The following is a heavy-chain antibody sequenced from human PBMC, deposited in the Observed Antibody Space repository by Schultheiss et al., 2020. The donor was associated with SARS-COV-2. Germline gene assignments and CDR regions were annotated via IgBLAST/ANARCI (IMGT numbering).Heavy chain of an antibody. CDR1: GGSFSDHY. CDR2: ISHNGST. Sequence: SQTLSLTCAVSGGSFSDHYCTWIRQSPGKGLEWIGEISHNGSTKYNPSLESRVAISLDTAKNQFSLKLTSVTAADTSLYYCARSFQLILPQASWFDPWGQGTLVTVSS. D-gene: IGHD3/OR15-3a*01. CDR3: ARSFQLILPQASWFDP. J-gene: IGHJ5*02. V-gene: IGHV4-34*01.